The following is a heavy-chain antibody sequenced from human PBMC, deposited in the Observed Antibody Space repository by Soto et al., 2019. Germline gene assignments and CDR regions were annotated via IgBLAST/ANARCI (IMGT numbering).Heavy chain of an antibody. CDR1: GGSFSGYY. CDR2: INHSGST. V-gene: IGHV4-34*01. J-gene: IGHJ6*02. CDR3: AREPRRQLPNYYYYYGMDV. Sequence: XETLSLTCAVYGGSFSGYYWSWIRQPPGKGLEWIGEINHSGSTNYNPSLKSRVTISVDTSKNQFSLKLSSVTAADTAVYYCAREPRRQLPNYYYYYGMDVWGQGTTVTVSS. D-gene: IGHD1-26*01.